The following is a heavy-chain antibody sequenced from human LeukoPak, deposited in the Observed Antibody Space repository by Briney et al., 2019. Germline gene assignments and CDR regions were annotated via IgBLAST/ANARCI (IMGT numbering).Heavy chain of an antibody. CDR3: AKDGAAWYPGAFDI. D-gene: IGHD6-25*01. Sequence: GGSLRLSCAASGFTFSSDAMSWVRLAPGKGLECVSVISDSGGGTYYADSVKGRLTISRDNSNNTLYLQINSLRAEDTAVYYCAKDGAAWYPGAFDIWGQGTMVIVSS. CDR2: ISDSGGGT. V-gene: IGHV3-23*01. CDR1: GFTFSSDA. J-gene: IGHJ3*02.